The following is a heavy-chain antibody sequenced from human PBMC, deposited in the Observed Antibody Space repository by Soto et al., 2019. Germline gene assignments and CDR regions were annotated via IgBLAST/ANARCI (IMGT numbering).Heavy chain of an antibody. CDR2: ISGSGSKT. CDR3: AKAIPITSADPFDY. Sequence: EVQLLESGGKLVQPGGSLRLSCAASGFIFSSYAMGWVRQAPGKGLEWVSSISGSGSKTYYADSVRGRFTISRDNSKDTLFLQMNSLRAEDTAVYYCAKAIPITSADPFDYWGQGILVTVSS. CDR1: GFIFSSYA. V-gene: IGHV3-23*01. D-gene: IGHD1-20*01. J-gene: IGHJ4*02.